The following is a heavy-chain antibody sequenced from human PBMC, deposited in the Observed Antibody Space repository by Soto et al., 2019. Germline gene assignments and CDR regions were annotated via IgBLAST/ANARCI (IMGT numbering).Heavy chain of an antibody. V-gene: IGHV3-30-3*01. CDR1: GFTFSSYA. J-gene: IGHJ4*02. CDR3: ARVARSPPYFDY. D-gene: IGHD2-21*01. Sequence: GGSLRLSCAASGFTFSSYAMHWVRQAPGKGLEWVAVISYDGSNKYYADSVKGRFTISRDNSKNTLYLQMNSLRAEDTAVYYCARVARSPPYFDYWGQGTLVTVSS. CDR2: ISYDGSNK.